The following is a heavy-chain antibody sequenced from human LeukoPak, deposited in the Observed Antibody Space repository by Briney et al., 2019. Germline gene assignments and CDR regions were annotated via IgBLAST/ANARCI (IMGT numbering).Heavy chain of an antibody. CDR1: GFTFNSFS. J-gene: IGHJ6*04. CDR2: ISSSGSTI. Sequence: GGSLRLSCAASGFTFNSFSMNWVRQAPGKGLEWVSYISSSGSTIYYADSVKGRFTISRDNAKNSLYLQMNSLRAEDTAVYYCAELGITMIGGVWGKGTTVTISS. V-gene: IGHV3-48*04. D-gene: IGHD3-10*02. CDR3: AELGITMIGGV.